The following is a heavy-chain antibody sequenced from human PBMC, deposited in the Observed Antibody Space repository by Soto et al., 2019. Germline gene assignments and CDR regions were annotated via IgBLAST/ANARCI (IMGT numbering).Heavy chain of an antibody. Sequence: GASVKVSCKASGGTFSSYAISWVRQAPGQGLEWMGGIIPIFGTANYAQKFQGRVTITADESTSTAYVELSSLRSEDTAVYYCARERVSLRRSYGNHYYYYGMDVWGQGTTVTVSS. J-gene: IGHJ6*02. D-gene: IGHD4-4*01. CDR2: IIPIFGTA. V-gene: IGHV1-69*13. CDR3: ARERVSLRRSYGNHYYYYGMDV. CDR1: GGTFSSYA.